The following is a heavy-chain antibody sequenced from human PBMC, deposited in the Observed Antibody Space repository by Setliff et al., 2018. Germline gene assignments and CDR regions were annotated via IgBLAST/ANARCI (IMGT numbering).Heavy chain of an antibody. Sequence: GESLKISCKASGYTFTNYWVGWVRQMPGKGLEWMGIIFPGDSDTRYSPSFQGRVTFSADKSINTASLQWRNLKASDTAMYYCARRGNGGTLDVWGKGTTVTVSS. CDR1: GYTFTNYW. V-gene: IGHV5-51*01. CDR3: ARRGNGGTLDV. J-gene: IGHJ6*04. CDR2: IFPGDSDT. D-gene: IGHD2-8*01.